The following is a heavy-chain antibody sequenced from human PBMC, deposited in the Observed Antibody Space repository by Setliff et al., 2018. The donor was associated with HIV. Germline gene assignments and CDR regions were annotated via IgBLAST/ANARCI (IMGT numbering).Heavy chain of an antibody. CDR2: DYHRGET. D-gene: IGHD3-10*01. J-gene: IGHJ4*02. Sequence: SETLSLTCDVSGFSMSNFYYWGWIRQPPGKGLAWIGRDYHRGETYYRPSLKGRVTISIDSSKSQISLNVTSVTAADTAVYYWTRRDVSPLWFGQFDYWGQGILVTVSS. CDR3: TRRDVSPLWFGQFDY. CDR1: GFSMSNFYY. V-gene: IGHV4-38-2*01.